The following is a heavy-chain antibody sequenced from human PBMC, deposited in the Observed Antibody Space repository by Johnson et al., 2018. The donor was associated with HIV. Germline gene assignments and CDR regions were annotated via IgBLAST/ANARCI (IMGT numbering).Heavy chain of an antibody. V-gene: IGHV3-9*01. D-gene: IGHD2-21*01. CDR1: GFTFDGYA. CDR2: IHWNSNST. J-gene: IGHJ3*02. Sequence: VQLVESGGGLVQPGRSLRLSCAASGFTFDGYAMYWVRQGPGKGLERVSGIHWNSNSTAYADSVKGRFTISRDNAKNSLYLQMNSLRDEDTALYYCSTLLDDAFDIWGQGTRVTVSS. CDR3: STLLDDAFDI.